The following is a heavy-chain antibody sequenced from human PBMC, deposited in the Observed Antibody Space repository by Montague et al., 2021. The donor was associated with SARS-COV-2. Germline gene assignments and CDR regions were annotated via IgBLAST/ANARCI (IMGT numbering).Heavy chain of an antibody. Sequence: SLRLSCAASGFTFSSYAMHWVRQAPGKGLEWVAVISYDGSNKYYSDSVKGRFTISRDNSKNTLYPQMNSLRAEDTAVYYCARGLTYWYFDLWGRGTLVTVSS. CDR3: ARGLTYWYFDL. CDR2: ISYDGSNK. J-gene: IGHJ2*01. CDR1: GFTFSSYA. D-gene: IGHD3-9*01. V-gene: IGHV3-30-3*01.